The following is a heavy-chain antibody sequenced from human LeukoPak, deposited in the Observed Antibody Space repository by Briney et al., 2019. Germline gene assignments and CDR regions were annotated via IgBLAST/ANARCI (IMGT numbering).Heavy chain of an antibody. V-gene: IGHV3-33*06. CDR3: AKAYGSGSYYPYYYYYYMDV. D-gene: IGHD3-10*01. CDR1: GFTFSSYG. CDR2: IWYDGSNK. J-gene: IGHJ6*03. Sequence: GGSLRLSCAASGFTFSSYGMHWVRQAPGKGLEWVAVIWYDGSNKYYADSVKGRFTISRDNSKNTLYLQMNSLRVEDTAVYYCAKAYGSGSYYPYYYYYYMDVWGKGTTVTVSS.